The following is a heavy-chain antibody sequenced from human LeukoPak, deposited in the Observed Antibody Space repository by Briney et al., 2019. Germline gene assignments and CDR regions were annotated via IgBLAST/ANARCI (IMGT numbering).Heavy chain of an antibody. J-gene: IGHJ4*02. CDR2: ISYDGSNK. CDR3: AKDRDYGSALDY. D-gene: IGHD3-10*01. V-gene: IGHV3-30*18. CDR1: GFTFSSYG. Sequence: GGSLRLSCEASGFTFSSYGMHGVRQAPGKGLEGVAVISYDGSNKYYADSVKGRFTISRDNSKNTLYLQMNSLRAEDTAVYYCAKDRDYGSALDYWGQGTLVTVSS.